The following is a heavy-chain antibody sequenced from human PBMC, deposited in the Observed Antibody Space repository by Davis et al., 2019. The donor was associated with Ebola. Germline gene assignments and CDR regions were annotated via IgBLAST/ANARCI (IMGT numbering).Heavy chain of an antibody. Sequence: GESLKISCAASGFTFSSYEMNWVRQAPGKGLEWVSYISSSGSTIYYADSVKGRFTISRDNSKNTLYLQMNSLRAEDTAVYYCARGVYGSGINWYFDLWGRGTLVTVSS. CDR3: ARGVYGSGINWYFDL. CDR2: ISSSGSTI. V-gene: IGHV3-48*03. J-gene: IGHJ2*01. CDR1: GFTFSSYE. D-gene: IGHD3-10*01.